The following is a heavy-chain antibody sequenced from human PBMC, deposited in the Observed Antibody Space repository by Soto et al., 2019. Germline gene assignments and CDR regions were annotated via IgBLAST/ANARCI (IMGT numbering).Heavy chain of an antibody. J-gene: IGHJ5*02. CDR3: ASSDYYDSSGYYYDSWFDP. V-gene: IGHV1-69*13. D-gene: IGHD3-22*01. CDR2: IIPIFGTA. Sequence: WASVKVSCKASGGTFSSYAISWVRQAPGQGLEWMGGIIPIFGTANYAQKFQGRVTITADESTSTAYMELSSLRSEDTAVYYCASSDYYDSSGYYYDSWFDPWGQGTLVTVSS. CDR1: GGTFSSYA.